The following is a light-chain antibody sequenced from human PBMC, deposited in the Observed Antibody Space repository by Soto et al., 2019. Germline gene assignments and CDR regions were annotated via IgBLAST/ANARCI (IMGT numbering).Light chain of an antibody. CDR1: SSDVGGYNY. CDR2: EVS. V-gene: IGLV2-14*01. J-gene: IGLJ2*01. CDR3: SSYRSSSTIGV. Sequence: QSALTQPASVSGSPGQSITISCTGTSSDVGGYNYVSWYQQHPGKAPKLMIYEVSNRPSGVSNRFSGSKSCNTASLTISGRQEDDEADYYCSSYRSSSTIGVFGGGTKLTVL.